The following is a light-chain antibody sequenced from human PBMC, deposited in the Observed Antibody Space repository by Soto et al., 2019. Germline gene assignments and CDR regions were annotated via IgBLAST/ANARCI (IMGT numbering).Light chain of an antibody. CDR1: QSVSSN. V-gene: IGKV3-15*01. CDR2: DTS. Sequence: EIVMTQSPATLSLSPGERATLSCRASQSVSSNLVWYLQKPGQAPRLLIYDTSTRATNVPARFSGSGSETEFTLTIRGLQSEDFGIYYCHHYNNWPPRNTFGQGTKLEIK. CDR3: HHYNNWPPRNT. J-gene: IGKJ2*01.